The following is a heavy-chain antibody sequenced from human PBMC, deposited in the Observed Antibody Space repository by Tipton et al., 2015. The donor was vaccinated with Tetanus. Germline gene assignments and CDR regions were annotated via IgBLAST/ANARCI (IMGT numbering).Heavy chain of an antibody. CDR2: IGTADDT. J-gene: IGHJ6*02. V-gene: IGHV3-13*01. Sequence: SLRLSCAASGSTLSTYDIHWVRQPPGKGLEWVSGIGTADDTHYSGSVKGRFTISRENVKNSLSLQLNNLRVGDTAVYYCARGSAGSPMDVWGQGTTVTASS. CDR1: GSTLSTYD. CDR3: ARGSAGSPMDV.